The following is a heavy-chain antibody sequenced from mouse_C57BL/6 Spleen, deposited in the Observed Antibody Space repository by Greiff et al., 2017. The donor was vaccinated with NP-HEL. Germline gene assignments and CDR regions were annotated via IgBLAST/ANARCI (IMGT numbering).Heavy chain of an antibody. Sequence: VQLQQSGAELVRPGTSVKVSCKASGYAFTNYLIEWVKQRPGQGLEWIGVINPGSGGTNYNEKFKGKATLTADKSSSTAYMQLSSLTSEDSAVYFCARLPYGYGGFDYWGQGTTLTVSS. V-gene: IGHV1-54*01. J-gene: IGHJ2*01. CDR3: ARLPYGYGGFDY. CDR2: INPGSGGT. D-gene: IGHD2-2*01. CDR1: GYAFTNYL.